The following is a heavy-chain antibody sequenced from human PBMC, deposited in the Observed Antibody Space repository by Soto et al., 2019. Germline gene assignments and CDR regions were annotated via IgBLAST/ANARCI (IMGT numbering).Heavy chain of an antibody. D-gene: IGHD3-22*01. CDR3: ARVSGSLHDSGGYPDY. V-gene: IGHV4-31*03. Sequence: QVQLQESGPGLVKPSQTLSLTCTVSGGSISSGAYFWSWIRQHPGKGLEWIGYIYYSGSTYYNPSLSSRVTISGDPSKNQFSLKLRSVTAADTAVYYCARVSGSLHDSGGYPDYWGQGTLVTVSS. J-gene: IGHJ4*02. CDR1: GGSISSGAYF. CDR2: IYYSGST.